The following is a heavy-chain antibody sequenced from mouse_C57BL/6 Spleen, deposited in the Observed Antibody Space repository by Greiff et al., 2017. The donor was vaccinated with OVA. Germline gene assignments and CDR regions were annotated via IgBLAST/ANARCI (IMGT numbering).Heavy chain of an antibody. CDR3: ARVPYDGYYGY. CDR1: GYTFTSYW. V-gene: IGHV1-61*01. CDR2: IYPSDSET. Sequence: QVQLQQPGAELVRPGSSVKLSCKASGYTFTSYWMDWVKQRPGQGLEWIGNIYPSDSETHYNQKFKDKATLTVDKSSSTAYMQLSSLTSEDSAVYYCARVPYDGYYGYWGQGTTLTVSS. J-gene: IGHJ2*01. D-gene: IGHD2-3*01.